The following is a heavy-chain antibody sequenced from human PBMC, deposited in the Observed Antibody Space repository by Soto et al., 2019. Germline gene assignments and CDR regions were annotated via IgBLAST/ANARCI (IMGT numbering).Heavy chain of an antibody. CDR3: ARAAFGIYGSGSYSPYYYYGMDV. Sequence: GGSLRLSCAASGFTVSSNYMSWVRQAPGKGLEWVSVIYSGGSTYYADSVKGRFTISRDNSKNTLYLQMNSLRAEDTAVYYCARAAFGIYGSGSYSPYYYYGMDVWGQGTTVTVSS. V-gene: IGHV3-53*01. D-gene: IGHD3-10*01. J-gene: IGHJ6*02. CDR1: GFTVSSNY. CDR2: IYSGGST.